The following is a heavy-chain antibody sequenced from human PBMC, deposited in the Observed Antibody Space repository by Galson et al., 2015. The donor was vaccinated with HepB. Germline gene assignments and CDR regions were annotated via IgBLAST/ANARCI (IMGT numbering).Heavy chain of an antibody. J-gene: IGHJ6*02. D-gene: IGHD3-10*01. V-gene: IGHV4-59*01. CDR1: GGSISSYY. CDR3: ARGFLYYYGSGSYYNANYYGMDV. CDR2: IYYSGST. Sequence: SETLSLTCTVSGGSISSYYWSWIRQPPGKGLEWIGYIYYSGSTNYNPSLKSRVTISVDTSKNQFSLKLSSVTAADTAVYYCARGFLYYYGSGSYYNANYYGMDVWGQGTTVTVSS.